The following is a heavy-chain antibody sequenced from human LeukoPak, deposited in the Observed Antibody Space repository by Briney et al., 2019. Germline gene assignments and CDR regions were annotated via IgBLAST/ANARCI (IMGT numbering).Heavy chain of an antibody. J-gene: IGHJ4*02. Sequence: SQTLSVTCAISGDSVSSINGAWNWIRQSPSRGLEWLGRTYYRSKWYDDYAVSMKGRITINPDTSKNQFSLQLNSVTPEDTAVYYCARDAGNSGWYTFDYWGQGTLVTVSS. CDR3: ARDAGNSGWYTFDY. D-gene: IGHD6-19*01. CDR1: GDSVSSINGA. CDR2: TYYRSKWYD. V-gene: IGHV6-1*01.